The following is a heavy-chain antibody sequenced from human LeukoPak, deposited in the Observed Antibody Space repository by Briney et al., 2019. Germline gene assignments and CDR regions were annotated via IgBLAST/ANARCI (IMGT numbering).Heavy chain of an antibody. J-gene: IGHJ2*01. Sequence: TTSETLSLTCTVSGGSISSYYWSWIRQPPGKGLEWIGYIYYSGSTNYNPSLKSRVTISVDTSKNQFSLKLSSVTAADTAVYYCARSSGWYWYFDLWGRGTLVTVSS. CDR2: IYYSGST. CDR3: ARSSGWYWYFDL. V-gene: IGHV4-59*01. CDR1: GGSISSYY. D-gene: IGHD6-19*01.